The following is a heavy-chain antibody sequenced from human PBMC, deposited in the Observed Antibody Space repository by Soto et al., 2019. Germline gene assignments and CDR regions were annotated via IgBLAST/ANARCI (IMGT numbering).Heavy chain of an antibody. J-gene: IGHJ5*02. V-gene: IGHV4-31*03. D-gene: IGHD6-6*01. Sequence: QVQLQESGPELVKPSQTLSLTCTVSGGSISSGGYYWSWNRQHPGKGLEWIGYIYYSGSTYYNPSLKSRVTISVDTSKNQFSLKLSSVTAADTAVYYCARTRISAREGWFDPWGQGTLVTVSS. CDR3: ARTRISAREGWFDP. CDR2: IYYSGST. CDR1: GGSISSGGYY.